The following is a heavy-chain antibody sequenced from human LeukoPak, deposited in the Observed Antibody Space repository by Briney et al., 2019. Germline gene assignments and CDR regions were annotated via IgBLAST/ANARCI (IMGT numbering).Heavy chain of an antibody. D-gene: IGHD3-10*01. Sequence: PGGSLRLSCAASGFTFSSYSMNWVRQAPGKGLEWVSSISSSSSYIYYADSVKGRFTISRDNSKNTLYLQMNSLRAEDTAVYYCATDDRSVLWFGELLSRGYWGQGTLVTVSS. CDR2: ISSSSSYI. CDR1: GFTFSSYS. V-gene: IGHV3-21*01. J-gene: IGHJ4*02. CDR3: ATDDRSVLWFGELLSRGY.